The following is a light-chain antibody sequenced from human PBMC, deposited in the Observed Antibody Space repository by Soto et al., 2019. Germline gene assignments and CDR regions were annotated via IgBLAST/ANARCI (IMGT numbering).Light chain of an antibody. CDR2: DVS. CDR1: QNIERW. CDR3: QQYQSDTWT. V-gene: IGKV1-5*01. Sequence: DIQMTQSPSTVSASVGDRVILTFLASQNIERWQAWYQQKPGKAPKLLLYDVSTLERGVPSRFSGSGSATEFTLTISDLQPDDFATYYCQQYQSDTWTFGQGTKVDIK. J-gene: IGKJ1*01.